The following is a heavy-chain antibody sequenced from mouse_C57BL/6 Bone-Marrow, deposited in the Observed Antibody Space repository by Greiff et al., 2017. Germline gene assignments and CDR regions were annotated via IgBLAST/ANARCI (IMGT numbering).Heavy chain of an antibody. J-gene: IGHJ3*01. V-gene: IGHV14-4*01. D-gene: IGHD2-3*01. CDR2: IAPETGDT. Sequence: EVQLQQSGAELVRPGASVKLSCTASGFNIKDDYMHWVKQRPEQGLEWIGWIAPETGDTAYASKFQGKATITADTASNTACLQLSSLTSEDTDVYYCTTVYDGYDWFAYWGQGTLVTVSA. CDR1: GFNIKDDY. CDR3: TTVYDGYDWFAY.